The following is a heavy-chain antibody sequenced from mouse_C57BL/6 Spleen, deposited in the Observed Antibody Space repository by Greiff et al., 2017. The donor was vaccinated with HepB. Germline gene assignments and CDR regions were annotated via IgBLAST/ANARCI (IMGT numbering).Heavy chain of an antibody. D-gene: IGHD1-1*01. V-gene: IGHV1-69*01. CDR1: GYTFTSYW. CDR3: ARSGYYGSRRYFDY. CDR2: IDPSDSYT. J-gene: IGHJ2*01. Sequence: QVQLQQSGAELVMPGASVKLSCKASGYTFTSYWMHWVKQRPGQGLEWIGEIDPSDSYTNYNQKFKGKSTLTVDKSSSTAYMQLSSLTSEDSAVYYCARSGYYGSRRYFDYWGQGTTLTVSS.